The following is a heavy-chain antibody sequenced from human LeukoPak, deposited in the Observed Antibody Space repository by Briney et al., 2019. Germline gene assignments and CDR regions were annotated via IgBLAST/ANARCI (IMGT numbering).Heavy chain of an antibody. J-gene: IGHJ4*02. CDR3: ARAGVGAIYYFDY. D-gene: IGHD1-26*01. Sequence: AGGSLRLSCAASGFTVSSNYMSWVRQAPGKGLEWVSVVYSGGSTYYADSVKGRFTISRDNSKNTLYLQMNSLRAEDTAMYYCARAGVGAIYYFDYWGQGTLVTVSS. CDR2: VYSGGST. V-gene: IGHV3-53*01. CDR1: GFTVSSNY.